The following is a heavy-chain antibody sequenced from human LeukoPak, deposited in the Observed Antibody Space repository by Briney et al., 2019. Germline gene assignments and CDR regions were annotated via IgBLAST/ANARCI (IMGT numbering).Heavy chain of an antibody. J-gene: IGHJ4*02. CDR3: ARGRGSYCFDY. Sequence: PSETLSLTCTVSGGSISSYHWSWIRQSPGKGLEWIGNIYYSGSTNYNPSLKSRVTISVDTSNNQFSLKLSPVTAADTAVYYCARGRGSYCFDYWGQGILVTVSS. CDR2: IYYSGST. V-gene: IGHV4-59*01. CDR1: GGSISSYH.